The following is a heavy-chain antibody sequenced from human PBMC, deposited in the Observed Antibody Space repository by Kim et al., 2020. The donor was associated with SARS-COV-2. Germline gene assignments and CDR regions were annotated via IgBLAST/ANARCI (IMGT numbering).Heavy chain of an antibody. J-gene: IGHJ4*02. D-gene: IGHD6-19*01. CDR3: AKDGQWLLPHGTFDY. Sequence: DSVKRRFTISRDNYKNTLYLQMNSLRAEDTAVYYCAKDGQWLLPHGTFDYWGQGTLVTVSS. V-gene: IGHV3-30*02.